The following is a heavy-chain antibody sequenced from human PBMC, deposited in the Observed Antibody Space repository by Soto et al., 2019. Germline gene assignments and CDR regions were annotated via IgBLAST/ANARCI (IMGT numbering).Heavy chain of an antibody. Sequence: GGSLRLSCAASGFTFSSYGMHWVRQAPGKGLEWVAFIGYDGSNKYHADSVKGRFTISRDNSKNTPYLQMNSLRAEDTAVYYCARSHVVVVAADHYYMDVWGKGTTVTVSS. CDR3: ARSHVVVVAADHYYMDV. CDR2: IGYDGSNK. D-gene: IGHD2-15*01. CDR1: GFTFSSYG. V-gene: IGHV3-33*01. J-gene: IGHJ6*03.